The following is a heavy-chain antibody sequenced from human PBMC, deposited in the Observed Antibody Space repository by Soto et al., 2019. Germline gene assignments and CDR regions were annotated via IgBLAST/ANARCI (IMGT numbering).Heavy chain of an antibody. Sequence: GGSLRLSCAASGFSVSGSAIHWVRQASGKGLEWVGRIRSKTNNYATTYAASVKGRFTISRDDSKSTAYMQMNSLKTEDTAVYYCTVISSSGETFDIWGQGTRVTVSS. V-gene: IGHV3-73*01. J-gene: IGHJ3*02. D-gene: IGHD6-6*01. CDR1: GFSVSGSA. CDR2: IRSKTNNYAT. CDR3: TVISSSGETFDI.